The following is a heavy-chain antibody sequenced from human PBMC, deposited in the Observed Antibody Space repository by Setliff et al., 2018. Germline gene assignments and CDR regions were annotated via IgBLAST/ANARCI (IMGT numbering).Heavy chain of an antibody. D-gene: IGHD2-2*01. V-gene: IGHV4-38-2*01. J-gene: IGHJ4*02. CDR3: ARGENHIVVVPAAHPVPLYFDY. Sequence: SETLSLTCAVSGYSISSGYFWGWIRQPPGKGLEWIGEIYHSGSTNYNPSLKSRVTISVDKSKNQFSLKLSSVTAADTAVYYCARGENHIVVVPAAHPVPLYFDYWGQGTLVTVS. CDR2: IYHSGST. CDR1: GYSISSGYF.